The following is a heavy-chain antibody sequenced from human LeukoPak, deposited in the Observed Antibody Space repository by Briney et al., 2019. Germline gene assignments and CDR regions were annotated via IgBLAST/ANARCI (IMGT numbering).Heavy chain of an antibody. CDR2: IRSKANNYAT. CDR1: GFTFSVSA. J-gene: IGHJ6*01. V-gene: IGHV3-73*01. Sequence: GGSLRLSCAASGFTFSVSAMHWVRQASGKGLEWVGRIRSKANNYATEYDASVKGRFTISRDDSKNTAYLQMNSLRTEDTAVYYCTRHTMDVWGQGTTVTVSS. CDR3: TRHTMDV.